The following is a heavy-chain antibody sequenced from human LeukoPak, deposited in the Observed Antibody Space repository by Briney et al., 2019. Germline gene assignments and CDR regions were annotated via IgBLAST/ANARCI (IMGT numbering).Heavy chain of an antibody. V-gene: IGHV1-2*02. CDR3: ARAYYYDSSGYPFY. J-gene: IGHJ4*02. Sequence: GTSVEVSCKTSGYTFTGYYMYWVRQAHGQGLEWMGWINPNSGGTNYAQQFQSRVTMTSDTSISTANMELSRMRSDDTAMYYCARAYYYDSSGYPFYWGQGTLVTVSS. CDR1: GYTFTGYY. CDR2: INPNSGGT. D-gene: IGHD3-22*01.